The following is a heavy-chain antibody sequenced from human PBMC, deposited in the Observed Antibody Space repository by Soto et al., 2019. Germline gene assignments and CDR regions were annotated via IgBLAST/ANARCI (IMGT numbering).Heavy chain of an antibody. Sequence: EMQLLESGGGLVQPGGSLRLSCAASGFTFSSYSMNWVRQAPGKGLEWVSGISGSGGSTYYADSVKGRFTISRANSNILQNRRMNSMNAEDMAVYYCGNDASSGPYGDCSGDSGYYCPDAWGQGTLVSVSS. D-gene: IGHD2-15*01. CDR2: ISGSGGST. V-gene: IGHV3-23*01. CDR3: GNDASSGPYGDCSGDSGYYCPDA. J-gene: IGHJ5*02. CDR1: GFTFSSYS.